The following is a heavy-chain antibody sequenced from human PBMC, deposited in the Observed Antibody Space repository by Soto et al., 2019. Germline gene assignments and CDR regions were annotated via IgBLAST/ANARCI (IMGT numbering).Heavy chain of an antibody. CDR2: ISAYNGNT. J-gene: IGHJ5*02. D-gene: IGHD3-3*01. Sequence: ASVKVSCKSSGYTFTSYVISWVRQAPGQGLEWMGWISAYNGNTNYAQKLQGRVTMTTDTSTSTAYMELRSLRSDDTAVYYCARDGAITIFGVVRFDPWGQGTLVTVSS. CDR1: GYTFTSYV. CDR3: ARDGAITIFGVVRFDP. V-gene: IGHV1-18*01.